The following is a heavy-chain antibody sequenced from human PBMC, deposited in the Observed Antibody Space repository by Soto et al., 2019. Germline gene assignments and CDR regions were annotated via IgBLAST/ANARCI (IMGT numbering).Heavy chain of an antibody. D-gene: IGHD2-15*01. J-gene: IGHJ4*02. V-gene: IGHV4-59*08. CDR2: IYYAGTT. CDR3: VRDMQLWRLDS. Sequence: SETLSLTCTVSSGSINNYYWSWIRQPPGKGLEFIGYIYYAGTTTYNPSVKGRFTISRDNAKNTLYLHMNSLGAEDTAVYYCVRDMQLWRLDSWGQGTLVTVSS. CDR1: SGSINNYY.